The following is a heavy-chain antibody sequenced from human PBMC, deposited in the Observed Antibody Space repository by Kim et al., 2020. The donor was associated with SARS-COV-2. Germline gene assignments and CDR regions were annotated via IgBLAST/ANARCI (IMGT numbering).Heavy chain of an antibody. CDR3: GRSDYGNNQVDF. J-gene: IGHJ4*02. V-gene: IGHV3-48*04. D-gene: IGHD4-17*01. Sequence: GGSLRLSCAVSGFTFRNYYMNWLRQAPGKGLEWISYISRSSETIYYADSVRGRFTISRDNAKNSLYLQMNSLRVEDTAVYYCGRSDYGNNQVDFCGQGTLVTVSS. CDR2: ISRSSETI. CDR1: GFTFRNYY.